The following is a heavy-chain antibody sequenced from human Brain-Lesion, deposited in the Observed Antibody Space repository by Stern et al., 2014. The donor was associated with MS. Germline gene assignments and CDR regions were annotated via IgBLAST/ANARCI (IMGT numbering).Heavy chain of an antibody. Sequence: VQLLESGPGLVKPSQTLSLSCTVSGGSISSGGYYWSWIRQPAGKGLEWSGGILNSGTPTYTPPRKSRVTISIDTSKNQFSLRLNSMTAADTAVYYCARGRVVPGFQYYATDVWGQGTTVIVSS. CDR2: ILNSGTP. CDR1: GGSISSGGYY. CDR3: ARGRVVPGFQYYATDV. J-gene: IGHJ6*02. V-gene: IGHV4-61*02. D-gene: IGHD2-2*01.